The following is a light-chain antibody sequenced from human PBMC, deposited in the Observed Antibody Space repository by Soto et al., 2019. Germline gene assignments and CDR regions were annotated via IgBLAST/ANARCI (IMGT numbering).Light chain of an antibody. Sequence: EIVVTQSPSTLSLSPWERATLSCRAIQSVSSSYLAWYQQKPGQAPRLLIYGASSRATGIPDRFSGSGSGTDFTLTISSLQSEDFAVYYCQQYNYWPPITFGQGTRLEIK. CDR1: QSVSSSY. V-gene: IGKV3-20*01. CDR3: QQYNYWPPIT. J-gene: IGKJ5*01. CDR2: GAS.